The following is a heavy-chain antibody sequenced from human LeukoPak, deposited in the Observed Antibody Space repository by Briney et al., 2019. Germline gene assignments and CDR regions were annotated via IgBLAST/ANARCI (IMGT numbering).Heavy chain of an antibody. CDR3: ARLAVRGVINRGFDY. J-gene: IGHJ4*02. Sequence: SETLSLTCTVSGGSISSYYWSWIRQPPGKGLEWIGYIYYSGSTNYNPSLKSRVTMSVDTSKNQFSLKLSSVTAADTAVYYCARLAVRGVINRGFDYWGQGTLVTVSS. D-gene: IGHD3-10*01. CDR2: IYYSGST. CDR1: GGSISSYY. V-gene: IGHV4-59*12.